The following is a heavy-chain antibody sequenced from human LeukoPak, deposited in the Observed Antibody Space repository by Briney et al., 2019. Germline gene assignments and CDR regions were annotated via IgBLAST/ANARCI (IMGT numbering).Heavy chain of an antibody. Sequence: PSETLSLTCTVSCGSISSSSYYWGWIRQPPGKGLEWIGSIYYSGSTYYNPSLKSRVTISVDTSKNQFSLKLSSVTAADTAVYYCARAMGAIGYWFHVLLVTVAS. CDR1: CGSISSSSYY. CDR3: ARAMGAIGY. CDR2: IYYSGST. V-gene: IGHV4-39*01. J-gene: IGHJ4*01. D-gene: IGHD1-26*01.